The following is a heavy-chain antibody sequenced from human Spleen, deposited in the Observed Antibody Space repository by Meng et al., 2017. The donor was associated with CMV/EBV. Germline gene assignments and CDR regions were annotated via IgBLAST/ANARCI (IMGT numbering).Heavy chain of an antibody. CDR3: ARVLGNAAFDI. J-gene: IGHJ3*02. Sequence: SETLSLTCTVSGGSISTGSYYWSWIRRPPGRGLEWIGYIYNNGNTYYNPSLKSRVIISIDTSKNQFSLRLSSVTAADTAVYFCARVLGNAAFDIWGQGTMVTVSS. CDR2: IYNNGNT. CDR1: GGSISTGSYY. V-gene: IGHV4-31*03. D-gene: IGHD1-1*01.